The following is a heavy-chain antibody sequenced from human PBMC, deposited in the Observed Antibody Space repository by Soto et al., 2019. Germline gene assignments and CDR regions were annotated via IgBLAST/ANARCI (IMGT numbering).Heavy chain of an antibody. CDR2: MYYSGST. CDR3: ALSVAGSLNY. Sequence: QVQLQESGPGLVKPSETLSLTCTVSGGSISSYYWSWIRQYPGKGLEWIGYMYYSGSTNYNPSLMNRLTISINISTAQFSVTLRSVTAAELAIYYWALSVAGSLNYWGQGTLVTVSS. J-gene: IGHJ4*02. D-gene: IGHD6-19*01. CDR1: GGSISSYY. V-gene: IGHV4-59*01.